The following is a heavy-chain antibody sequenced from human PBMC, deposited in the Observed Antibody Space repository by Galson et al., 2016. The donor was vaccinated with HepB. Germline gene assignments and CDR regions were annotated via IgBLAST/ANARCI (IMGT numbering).Heavy chain of an antibody. CDR1: GFTFNYYG. D-gene: IGHD1-26*01. V-gene: IGHV3-21*01. CDR3: VRGAGGKLATGWGS. CDR2: ISSHNSNI. Sequence: SLRLSCAASGFTFNYYGMIWVRQAPGKGLEWVSFISSHNSNIYYADSVNGRFTISRDNAYNSLYLQMNSLRVEDTAVYYCVRGAGGKLATGWGSWGQGILVVVSS. J-gene: IGHJ5*02.